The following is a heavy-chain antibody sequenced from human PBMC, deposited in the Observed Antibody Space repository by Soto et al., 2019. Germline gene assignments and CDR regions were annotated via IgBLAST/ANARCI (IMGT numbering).Heavy chain of an antibody. CDR3: ARAIWSGYYTVWFDP. CDR1: GGSISSGYYY. V-gene: IGHV4-30-4*01. J-gene: IGHJ5*02. CDR2: IYYSGST. Sequence: SETLSLTCTVSGGSISSGYYYWSWIRQPPGKGLEWIGYIYYSGSTYYNPSLKSRVTISVDTSKNQFSLKLSSVTAADTAVYYCARAIWSGYYTVWFDPWGQGTLVTVSS. D-gene: IGHD3-3*01.